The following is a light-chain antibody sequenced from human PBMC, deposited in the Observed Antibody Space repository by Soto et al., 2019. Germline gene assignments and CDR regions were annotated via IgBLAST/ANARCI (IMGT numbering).Light chain of an antibody. J-gene: IGLJ1*01. V-gene: IGLV2-23*03. Sequence: QSVLTQPASVSGSPGQSITISCTGTSSDVGGYNLVSWYQQHPGKAPKLMIFEGSKRPSGVSNRFSGSKSGNTASLTVSGLQAVDEADYYCFSYAGSSSFDVFGTGTRSPP. CDR2: EGS. CDR1: SSDVGGYNL. CDR3: FSYAGSSSFDV.